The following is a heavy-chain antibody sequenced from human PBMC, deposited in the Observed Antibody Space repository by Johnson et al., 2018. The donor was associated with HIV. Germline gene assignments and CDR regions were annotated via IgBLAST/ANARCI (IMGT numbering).Heavy chain of an antibody. D-gene: IGHD3-10*01. CDR3: VRASWFGAFDI. V-gene: IGHV3-13*01. CDR1: GFTFDDYA. J-gene: IGHJ3*02. Sequence: VQLVESGGGFIQPGRSLRLSCAASGFTFDDYAMHWVRQAPGKGLEWVSSIDTTGDTYYPGSVRGRFTLSRENAKNSLYLQMNNLRAGDSAVYYCVRASWFGAFDIWGQGTLVTVSS. CDR2: IDTTGDT.